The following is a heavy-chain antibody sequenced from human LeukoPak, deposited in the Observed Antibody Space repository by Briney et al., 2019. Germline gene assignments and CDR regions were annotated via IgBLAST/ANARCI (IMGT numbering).Heavy chain of an antibody. CDR1: GFTFSSYW. Sequence: PGGSPRLSCAASGFTFSSYWMSWVRQAPGKGLEWVANIKQDGSGKYYVDSVKGRFTISRDNAKNSLYLQMNSPRAEDTAVYYCARDRRLGYYDSSGYWNYFDYWGQGTLVTVSS. J-gene: IGHJ4*02. D-gene: IGHD3-22*01. V-gene: IGHV3-7*01. CDR2: IKQDGSGK. CDR3: ARDRRLGYYDSSGYWNYFDY.